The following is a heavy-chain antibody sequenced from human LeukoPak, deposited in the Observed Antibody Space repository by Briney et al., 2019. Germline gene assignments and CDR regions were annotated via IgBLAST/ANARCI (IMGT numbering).Heavy chain of an antibody. D-gene: IGHD6-19*01. CDR2: ISAYNGNT. CDR1: GYTFTSYG. J-gene: IGHJ4*02. Sequence: GASVKLSCKASGYTFTSYGISWVRQAPGQGLEWMRGISAYNGNTNYAQKLQGRVTITTDTSTNTAYMELKSLRSDDTAVYYCARCSRGWEDDYWGRGTLVTVSS. CDR3: ARCSRGWEDDY. V-gene: IGHV1-18*01.